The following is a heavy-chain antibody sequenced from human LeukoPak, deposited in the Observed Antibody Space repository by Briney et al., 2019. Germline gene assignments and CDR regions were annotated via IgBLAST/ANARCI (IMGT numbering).Heavy chain of an antibody. V-gene: IGHV4-34*01. CDR1: VGSFSGYY. Sequence: SETLSLTCAVYVGSFSGYYWSWLRQPPGKGLEWIGEINNSGSTNYNSSLKSRVTISVNTSKKQYSLKLSSVTAGDTAVYYCARCYYGSGSHCCHMDVWGKGTTITVS. CDR2: INNSGST. J-gene: IGHJ6*03. CDR3: ARCYYGSGSHCCHMDV. D-gene: IGHD3-10*01.